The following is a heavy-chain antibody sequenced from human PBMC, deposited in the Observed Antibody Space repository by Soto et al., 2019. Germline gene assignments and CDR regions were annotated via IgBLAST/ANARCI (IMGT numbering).Heavy chain of an antibody. D-gene: IGHD3-22*01. J-gene: IGHJ6*02. Sequence: GGSLRLSCTASGFTFGDYAMSWFRQAPGKGLEWVGFIRSKAYGGTTEYAASVKGRFTISRDDSKSIAYLQMNSLKTEDTAVYYCTRDMAYYYDSSGYYFHYGMDVWGQGTTVTVSS. CDR1: GFTFGDYA. V-gene: IGHV3-49*03. CDR2: IRSKAYGGTT. CDR3: TRDMAYYYDSSGYYFHYGMDV.